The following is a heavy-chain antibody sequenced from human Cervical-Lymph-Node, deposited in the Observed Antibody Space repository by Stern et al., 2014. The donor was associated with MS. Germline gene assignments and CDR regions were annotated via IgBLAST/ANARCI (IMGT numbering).Heavy chain of an antibody. Sequence: EVQLVASGGGVLQPGGSLRLSCTASGFTVSRDYMTWVRQAPGKALEWVSLITNVGSTFYTDSVKGRFTISRDDSKNTVYLHMTSLRAEDTAMYYCARDTSSPERSDWWGQGTLVTVSS. V-gene: IGHV3-53*01. CDR1: GFTVSRDY. J-gene: IGHJ4*02. CDR2: ITNVGST. CDR3: ARDTSSPERSDW. D-gene: IGHD1-1*01.